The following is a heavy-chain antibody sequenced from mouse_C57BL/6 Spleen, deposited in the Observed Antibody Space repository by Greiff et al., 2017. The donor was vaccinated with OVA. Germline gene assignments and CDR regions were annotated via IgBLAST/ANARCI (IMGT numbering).Heavy chain of an antibody. CDR1: GFTFSSYA. CDR3: ARAYDYYYYAMDY. Sequence: EVKLMESGGGLVKPGGSLKLSCAASGFTFSSYAMSWVRQTPEKRLEWVATISDGGSYTYYPDNVKGRFTISRDNAKNNLYLQMSHLKSEDTAMYYCARAYDYYYYAMDYWGQGTSVTVSS. CDR2: ISDGGSYT. D-gene: IGHD2-4*01. V-gene: IGHV5-4*03. J-gene: IGHJ4*01.